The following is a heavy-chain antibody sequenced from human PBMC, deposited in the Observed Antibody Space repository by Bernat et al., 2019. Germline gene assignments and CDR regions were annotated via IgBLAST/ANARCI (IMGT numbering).Heavy chain of an antibody. J-gene: IGHJ5*02. Sequence: VQLLESGGGLVQPGGSLRLSCAASGFTFSSYAMSWVRQAPGKGLEWVAVISYDGSNKYYADSVKGRFTISRDNSKNTLYLQMNSLRAEDTAVYYCARDLRYSNYFWFDPWGQGTLVTVSS. D-gene: IGHD4-11*01. CDR3: ARDLRYSNYFWFDP. CDR2: ISYDGSNK. V-gene: IGHV3-30-3*01. CDR1: GFTFSSYA.